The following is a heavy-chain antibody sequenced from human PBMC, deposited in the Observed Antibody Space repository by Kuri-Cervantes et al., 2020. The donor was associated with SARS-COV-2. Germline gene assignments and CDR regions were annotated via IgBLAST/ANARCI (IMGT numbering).Heavy chain of an antibody. Sequence: LSLTCAASGFTFSSYWMHWVRQAPGKGLVWVSRINSGGSSTSYADSVKGRFTISRDNAKNTLYLQMNSLRAEDTAVYYCARVPSITMVRGANSYGMDVWGQGTTVTVSS. J-gene: IGHJ6*02. CDR1: GFTFSSYW. CDR2: INSGGSST. D-gene: IGHD3-10*01. V-gene: IGHV3-74*01. CDR3: ARVPSITMVRGANSYGMDV.